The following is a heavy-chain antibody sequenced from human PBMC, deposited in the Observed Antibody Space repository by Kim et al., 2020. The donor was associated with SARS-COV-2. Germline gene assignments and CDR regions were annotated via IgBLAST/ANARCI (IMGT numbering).Heavy chain of an antibody. D-gene: IGHD3-10*01. J-gene: IGHJ4*02. Sequence: DGETIYAQKFQGRVTMTEDTSTDTAYMELSSLRSEDTAVYYCATFPGGDYWGQGTLVTVSS. CDR3: ATFPGGDY. CDR2: DGET. V-gene: IGHV1-24*01.